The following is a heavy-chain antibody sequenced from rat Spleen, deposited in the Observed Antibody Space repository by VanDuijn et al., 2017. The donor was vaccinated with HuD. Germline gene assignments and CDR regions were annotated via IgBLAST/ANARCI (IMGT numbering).Heavy chain of an antibody. V-gene: IGHV5S10*01. J-gene: IGHJ4*01. CDR3: ARHGRGGTTYHYVMDV. Sequence: EVQLVESGGGLVQPGRSLKLSCAASGFTFSDYNMAWVRQAPTKGLEWVATIIYDGSRTYYRDSVKGRFTISRDNAKSTLYLQIDSLKSEDTATYYCARHGRGGTTYHYVMDVWGQGASVTVSS. CDR2: IIYDGSRT. CDR1: GFTFSDYN. D-gene: IGHD4-3*01.